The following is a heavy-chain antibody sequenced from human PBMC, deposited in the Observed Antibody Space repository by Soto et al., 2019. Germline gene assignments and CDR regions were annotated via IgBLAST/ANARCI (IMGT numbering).Heavy chain of an antibody. CDR3: ARGYSYGYVDY. CDR2: IYCSGST. Sequence: SETLSLTCTVSGGSISSSSFYWGWIRQPPGKGLEWIGYIYCSGSTNYNPSLKSRVTISVDTSKNQFSLKLSSVTAADTAVYYCARGYSYGYVDYWGQGTLVTVSS. V-gene: IGHV4-61*05. D-gene: IGHD5-18*01. CDR1: GGSISSSSFY. J-gene: IGHJ4*02.